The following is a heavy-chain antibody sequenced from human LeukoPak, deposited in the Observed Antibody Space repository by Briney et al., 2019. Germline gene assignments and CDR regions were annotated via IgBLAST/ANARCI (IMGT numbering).Heavy chain of an antibody. Sequence: GGSLRLSCTASGFIFSSYAMSWVRHAPGKGLEWVSAISGSGGSTYYADSVRGRFTISRDNSKNTLYLQMNRLRAEDTAVYYCAKVARVVVITGAFDYWGQGTLVTVSS. D-gene: IGHD3-22*01. J-gene: IGHJ4*02. CDR2: ISGSGGST. CDR3: AKVARVVVITGAFDY. CDR1: GFIFSSYA. V-gene: IGHV3-23*01.